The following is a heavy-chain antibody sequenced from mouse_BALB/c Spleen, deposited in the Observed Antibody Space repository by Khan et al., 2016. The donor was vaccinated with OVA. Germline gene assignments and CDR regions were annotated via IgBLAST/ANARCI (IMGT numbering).Heavy chain of an antibody. J-gene: IGHJ2*01. Sequence: QIQLVQSGPELKKPGETVKISCKASGYTFTNYGMNWVKQAPGKGLKWMGWINTYTGEPSYADDFKGRFAFSLETSASTAYLQINNLKNEDMATYFCARDGRSLDYWGQGTTLTVSS. CDR1: GYTFTNYG. CDR3: ARDGRSLDY. V-gene: IGHV9-1*02. D-gene: IGHD1-1*01. CDR2: INTYTGEP.